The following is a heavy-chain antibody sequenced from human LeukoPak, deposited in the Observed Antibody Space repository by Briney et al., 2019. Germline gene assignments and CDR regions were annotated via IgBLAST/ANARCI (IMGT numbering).Heavy chain of an antibody. V-gene: IGHV4-34*01. CDR2: INHSGST. J-gene: IGHJ5*02. CDR1: GGSFSGYY. D-gene: IGHD2-15*01. CDR3: ARRRDCSGGSCYYRRGWFDP. Sequence: PSETLSLTCAVYGGSFSGYYWSWIRQPPGKGLEWIGEINHSGSTNYNPSLKSRVTISVDTSKNRFSLKLSSVTAADTAVYYCARRRDCSGGSCYYRRGWFDPWGQGTLVTASS.